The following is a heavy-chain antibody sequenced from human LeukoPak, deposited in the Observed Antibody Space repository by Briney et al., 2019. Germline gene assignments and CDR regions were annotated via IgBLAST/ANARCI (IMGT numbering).Heavy chain of an antibody. D-gene: IGHD1-26*01. CDR3: ARGVGRGAGY. V-gene: IGHV4-39*07. J-gene: IGHJ4*02. CDR2: INHSGST. Sequence: SETLSLTCTVSGGSISSSSYYWSWIRQPPGKGLEWIGEINHSGSTNYNPSLKSRVTISVDTSKNQFSLKLSSVTAADTAVYYCARGVGRGAGYWGQGTLVTVSS. CDR1: GGSISSSSYY.